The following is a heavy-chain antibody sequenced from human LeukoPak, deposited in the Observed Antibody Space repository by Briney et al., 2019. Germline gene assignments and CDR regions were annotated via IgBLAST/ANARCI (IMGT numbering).Heavy chain of an antibody. V-gene: IGHV4-34*01. CDR1: GGSFSGYY. Sequence: SETLSLTCAVYGGSFSGYYWSWIRQPPGKGLEWIGEINHSGSTNYNPSLKSRVTISVDTSKSQFSLKLSSVTAADTAVYYCARGPDIVVVPAAIRFDYWGQGTLVTVSS. D-gene: IGHD2-2*02. J-gene: IGHJ4*02. CDR3: ARGPDIVVVPAAIRFDY. CDR2: INHSGST.